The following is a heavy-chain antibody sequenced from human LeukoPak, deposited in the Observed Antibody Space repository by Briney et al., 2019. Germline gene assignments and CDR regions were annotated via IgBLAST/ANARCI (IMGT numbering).Heavy chain of an antibody. J-gene: IGHJ4*02. CDR1: GYRFTSYW. V-gene: IGHV5-51*01. CDR3: ARHGVATIPYFDY. D-gene: IGHD5-12*01. Sequence: GEALEISFKGSGYRFTSYWIGWVRPMPGKGLGWMGIIYPGDSDTRYSPSFQGQVTISADKSISTAYLQWSSLKASDTAMYYCARHGVATIPYFDYWGQGTLVTVSS. CDR2: IYPGDSDT.